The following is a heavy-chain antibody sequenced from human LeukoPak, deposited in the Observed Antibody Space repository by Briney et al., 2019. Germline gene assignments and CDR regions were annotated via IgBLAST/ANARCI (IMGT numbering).Heavy chain of an antibody. J-gene: IGHJ4*02. CDR1: GDTFITYT. D-gene: IGHD2-15*01. CDR3: ARDHCSRGSCLGGH. CDR2: IIPSLDIS. V-gene: IGHV1-69*04. Sequence: ASVKVSCKASGDTFITYTFSWVRQAPGQGLEWMGRIIPSLDISNYAQKFQGRVTLTADKSTTTTYMELTSLRTEDTAIYYCARDHCSRGSCLGGHWGQGTLVTVSS.